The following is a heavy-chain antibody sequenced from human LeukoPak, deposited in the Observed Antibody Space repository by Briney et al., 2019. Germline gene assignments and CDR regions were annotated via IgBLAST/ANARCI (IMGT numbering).Heavy chain of an antibody. CDR3: ASTPDILVGATPY. CDR2: IIPILGIA. Sequence: SVKVSCKASGGTFSSYAISWVRQAPGQGLEWMGRIIPILGIANYAQKFQGRVTITADKSTSTAYMELSSLRSEDTAVYYCASTPDILVGATPYWGQGTLVTVSS. D-gene: IGHD1-26*01. CDR1: GGTFSSYA. V-gene: IGHV1-69*04. J-gene: IGHJ4*02.